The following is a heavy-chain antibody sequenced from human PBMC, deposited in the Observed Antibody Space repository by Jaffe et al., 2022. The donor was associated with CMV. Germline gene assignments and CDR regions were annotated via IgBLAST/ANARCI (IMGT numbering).Heavy chain of an antibody. J-gene: IGHJ6*03. CDR2: INHSGST. V-gene: IGHV4-34*01. CDR3: ARGRGPPVYPLLGGYYYYMDV. CDR1: GGSFSGYY. D-gene: IGHD2-8*01. Sequence: QVQLQQWGAGLLKPSETLSLTCAVYGGSFSGYYWSWIRQPPGKGLEWIGEINHSGSTNYNPSLKSRVTISVDTSKNQFSLKLSSVTAADTAVYYCARGRGPPVYPLLGGYYYYMDVWGKGTTVTVSS.